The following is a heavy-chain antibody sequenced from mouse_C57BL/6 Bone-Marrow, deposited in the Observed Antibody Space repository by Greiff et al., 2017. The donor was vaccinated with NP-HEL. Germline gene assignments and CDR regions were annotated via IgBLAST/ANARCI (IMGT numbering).Heavy chain of an antibody. J-gene: IGHJ3*01. CDR2: IDPSDSYT. CDR3: ARNNGGGWFAD. Sequence: QVQLQQPGAELVKPGASVKLSCKASGYTFTSYWMQWVKQRPGQGLEWIGEIDPSDSYTNYNQKFKGKATLTVDTSSSTAYMQLSSLTSEDSAVYYCARNNGGGWFADWGQGTLVTVSA. V-gene: IGHV1-50*01. CDR1: GYTFTSYW.